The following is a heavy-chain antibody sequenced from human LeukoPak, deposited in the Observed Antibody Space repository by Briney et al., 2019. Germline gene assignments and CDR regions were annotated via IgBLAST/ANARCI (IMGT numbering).Heavy chain of an antibody. D-gene: IGHD3-3*01. Sequence: SVKVSCKASGGTFSSYAISWVRQAPGQGLELMGGIIPIFGTANNAQKFQGRVTITADESTSTAYMELGSLRSEDTAVYYCARGNHDFWSGYLRFDPWGQGTLVTVSS. V-gene: IGHV1-69*01. CDR2: IIPIFGTA. J-gene: IGHJ5*02. CDR1: GGTFSSYA. CDR3: ARGNHDFWSGYLRFDP.